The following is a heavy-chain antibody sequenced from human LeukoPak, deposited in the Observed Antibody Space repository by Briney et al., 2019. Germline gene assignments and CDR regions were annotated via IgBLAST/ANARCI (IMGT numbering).Heavy chain of an antibody. CDR3: ARGMGVLVPPATWFDP. D-gene: IGHD2-2*01. Sequence: GASVKVSCKASGYTFIAYYMHWVRQAPGQGLEWMGWINPNSGGTNYAQKFQGRVTMTRDTSISTAYMDLSRLRSDDTAVYYCARGMGVLVPPATWFDPWGQGTLVTVSS. V-gene: IGHV1-2*02. CDR2: INPNSGGT. CDR1: GYTFIAYY. J-gene: IGHJ5*02.